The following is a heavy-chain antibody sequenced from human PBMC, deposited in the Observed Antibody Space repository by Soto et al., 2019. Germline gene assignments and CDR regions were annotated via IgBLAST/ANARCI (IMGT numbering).Heavy chain of an antibody. J-gene: IGHJ5*02. CDR3: ARLTGFFPKSRFDP. V-gene: IGHV4-4*02. CDR1: GDSVSSVNW. D-gene: IGHD3-3*01. Sequence: SESLSLTCGVAGDSVSSVNWWSWVRQAPGKGLEWGGEIYHSGTTNYNPFLTGRVTMSVDKSKNQFSYYLTSVTAAATPVYFFARLTGFFPKSRFDPWGQGTLVTVSS. CDR2: IYHSGTT.